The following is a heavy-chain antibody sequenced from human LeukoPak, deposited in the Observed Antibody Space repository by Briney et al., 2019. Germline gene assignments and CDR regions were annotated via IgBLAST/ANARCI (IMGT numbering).Heavy chain of an antibody. D-gene: IGHD5-18*01. CDR3: AKTDSYGYYFDY. V-gene: IGHV4-59*11. CDR1: GGRINNHY. J-gene: IGHJ4*02. Sequence: LETLSLTCTVSGGRINNHYWTWIRQPPGKGLEWLGYIYYSGTTNYNPSLRSRVTISIDTSKNQFSLKMSSVTAADTAVYYCAKTDSYGYYFDYWGQGTLVTVSS. CDR2: IYYSGTT.